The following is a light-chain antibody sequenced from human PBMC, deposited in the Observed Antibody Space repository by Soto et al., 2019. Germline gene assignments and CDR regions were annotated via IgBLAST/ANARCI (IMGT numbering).Light chain of an antibody. J-gene: IGKJ2*01. CDR1: QSVSSY. Sequence: EIVLTQSPATLSLSPGERATLSCRASQSVSSYLAWYQQKPGQAPRLLIYDASNRATGIPARFSGSGSGTDFTLTISSLEHEDFAVYYCQQRSNWPLLYTFGQGTKLEI. CDR3: QQRSNWPLLYT. CDR2: DAS. V-gene: IGKV3-11*01.